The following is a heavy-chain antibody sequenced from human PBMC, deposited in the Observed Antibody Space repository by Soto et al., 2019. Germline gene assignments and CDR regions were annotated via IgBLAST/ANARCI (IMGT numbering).Heavy chain of an antibody. D-gene: IGHD3-10*01. Sequence: SETLSLTFTVSGGSISSYYWSWIRQPPGKGLEWIGYIYYSGSINYNPSLKSRVTISVDTSKNQFSLKLSSVTAADTAVYYCARHLYGSGERFDPWGQGTLVTVS. J-gene: IGHJ5*02. CDR3: ARHLYGSGERFDP. CDR1: GGSISSYY. V-gene: IGHV4-59*08. CDR2: IYYSGSI.